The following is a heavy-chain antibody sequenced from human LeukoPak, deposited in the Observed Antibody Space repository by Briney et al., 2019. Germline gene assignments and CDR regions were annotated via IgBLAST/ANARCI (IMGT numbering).Heavy chain of an antibody. J-gene: IGHJ6*03. V-gene: IGHV4-59*01. Sequence: SSETLSLTCTVSGDSITSYFWSWIRQPPGKGLEWIGYIFHTGNTNYNPSLKSRLTISVGMSKNQFSLKLSSVTAADTAVYYCARLVVDFWSGSHFYYMDVWGKGTTVTVSS. D-gene: IGHD3-3*01. CDR3: ARLVVDFWSGSHFYYMDV. CDR2: IFHTGNT. CDR1: GDSITSYF.